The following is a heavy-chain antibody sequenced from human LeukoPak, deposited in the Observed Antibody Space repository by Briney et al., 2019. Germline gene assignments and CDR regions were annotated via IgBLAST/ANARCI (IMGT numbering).Heavy chain of an antibody. J-gene: IGHJ4*02. D-gene: IGHD5-12*01. V-gene: IGHV1-46*01. CDR1: GYTFANYY. Sequence: GASVKVSCKASGYTFANYYVHWVRQAPGQGLEWMGIINPTGGSTTSAQKFQGRVTMTRDTSTSTVYMELSSLRSEDTAVYYCARDTGLDRGYPDYWGQGTLVTVSS. CDR3: ARDTGLDRGYPDY. CDR2: INPTGGST.